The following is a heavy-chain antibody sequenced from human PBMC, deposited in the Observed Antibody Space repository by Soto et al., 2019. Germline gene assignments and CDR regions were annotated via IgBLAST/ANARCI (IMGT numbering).Heavy chain of an antibody. CDR3: ARQIYDSDTGPNFQYYFDS. D-gene: IGHD3-22*01. CDR2: IDPSDSPT. V-gene: IGHV5-10-1*01. CDR1: GYSFAGYW. J-gene: IGHJ4*02. Sequence: PGESLKISCKGAGYSFAGYWITWVRQKPGKGLEWMGRIDPSDSPTYYSPSFRGHVTISATKSITTVFLQWSILRPSDTAMYYCARQIYDSDTGPNFQYYFDSWGQGTPVTVS.